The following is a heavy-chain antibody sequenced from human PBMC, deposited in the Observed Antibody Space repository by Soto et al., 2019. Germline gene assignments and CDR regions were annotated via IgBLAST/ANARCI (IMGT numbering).Heavy chain of an antibody. CDR2: ISWNRGSI. V-gene: IGHV3-9*01. CDR1: GFTFDDYA. Sequence: EVQLVESGGGLVQPGRSLRLSCAASGFTFDDYAMHWFRQAPGKGLEWVSGISWNRGSIGYADSVKGRFTISSDNAKKALYLQMNSLRAEDTALYYCAKDGVLGQHLVQDAFDIWGQGTMVTVSS. D-gene: IGHD6-13*01. J-gene: IGHJ3*02. CDR3: AKDGVLGQHLVQDAFDI.